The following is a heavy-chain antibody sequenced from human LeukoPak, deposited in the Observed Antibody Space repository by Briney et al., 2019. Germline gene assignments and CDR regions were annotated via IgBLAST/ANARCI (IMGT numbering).Heavy chain of an antibody. V-gene: IGHV3-23*01. CDR3: AKDTSGSYYAPDAFDI. Sequence: GGSLRLSCAASGFTFSSYAMSWVRQAPGKGLEWVSAISGSGGSTYYADSVKGRFTISRDNSKNTLYLQMNSLRAEDTAVYYCAKDTSGSYYAPDAFDIWGQGTMVTVSS. D-gene: IGHD1-26*01. CDR2: ISGSGGST. CDR1: GFTFSSYA. J-gene: IGHJ3*02.